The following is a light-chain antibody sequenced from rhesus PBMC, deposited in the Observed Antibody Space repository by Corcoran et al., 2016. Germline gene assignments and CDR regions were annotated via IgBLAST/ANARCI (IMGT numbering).Light chain of an antibody. CDR3: MQALQTPPT. V-gene: IGKV2-60*01. J-gene: IGKJ1*01. CDR2: YGS. CDR1: QSLLSSNGYNY. Sequence: DIVMTQTPLSLPVTLGEPASISCRSSQSLLSSNGYNYLNWYLQKPGQSPQLLFYYGSNRASGVPARVSCSGSGTDFTLKISRVEAEDLGVYYCMQALQTPPTFGQGTKVEIK.